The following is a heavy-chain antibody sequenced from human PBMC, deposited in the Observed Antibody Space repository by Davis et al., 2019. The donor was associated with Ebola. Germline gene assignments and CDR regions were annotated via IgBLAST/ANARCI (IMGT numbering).Heavy chain of an antibody. V-gene: IGHV4-34*01. J-gene: IGHJ6*02. D-gene: IGHD5-12*01. Sequence: PSETLSLTCAVYDGSFSAYYWSWIRQPPGKGLEWIWEINHSGSTNYNPSLLSRVTISVNTSKNQFSLRLSSVTAADTAVYYCARGRGGYITHNYYYAMDVWGQGTTVTVSS. CDR2: INHSGST. CDR1: DGSFSAYY. CDR3: ARGRGGYITHNYYYAMDV.